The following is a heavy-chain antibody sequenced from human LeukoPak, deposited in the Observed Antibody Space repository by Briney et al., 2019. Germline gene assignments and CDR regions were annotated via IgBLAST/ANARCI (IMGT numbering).Heavy chain of an antibody. J-gene: IGHJ4*02. V-gene: IGHV3-23*01. CDR3: AKDPRGSGTFFDY. CDR2: ISGSGGST. Sequence: PSETLSLTCAVYGGSFSGYYWSWIRQPPGKGLEWVSAISGSGGSTYYADSVKGRFTISRDNSKNTLYLQMNSLRAEDTAVYYCAKDPRGSGTFFDYWGQGTLVTVSS. CDR1: GGSFSGYY. D-gene: IGHD2-15*01.